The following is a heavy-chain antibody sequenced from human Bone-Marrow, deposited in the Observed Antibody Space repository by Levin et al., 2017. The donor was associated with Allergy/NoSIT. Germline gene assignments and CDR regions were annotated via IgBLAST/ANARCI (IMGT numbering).Heavy chain of an antibody. CDR2: ISYDGSNK. CDR3: ARDSAGSAFDI. D-gene: IGHD1-26*01. V-gene: IGHV3-30-3*01. J-gene: IGHJ3*02. CDR1: GFTFSSYA. Sequence: GESLKISCAASGFTFSSYAMHWVRQAPGKGLEWVAVISYDGSNKYYADSVKGRFTISRDNSKNTLYLQMNSLRAEDTAVYYCARDSAGSAFDIWGQGTMVTVSS.